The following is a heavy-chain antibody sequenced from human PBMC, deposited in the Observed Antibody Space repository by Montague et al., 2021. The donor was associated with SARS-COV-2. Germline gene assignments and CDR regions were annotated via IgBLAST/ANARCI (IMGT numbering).Heavy chain of an antibody. CDR1: GGSISSYY. J-gene: IGHJ6*02. Sequence: SETLSLTCTVSGGSISSYYWSWTRQPPEKGLEWVGYVLSTGHTNSNPSLKSRVTMSVDTSKNQLSLKLSSVTTADTAVYYCPTGRAGNSYAYFYGMDVWGQGTTVTVSS. V-gene: IGHV4-59*01. CDR3: PTGRAGNSYAYFYGMDV. CDR2: VLSTGHT. D-gene: IGHD4-23*01.